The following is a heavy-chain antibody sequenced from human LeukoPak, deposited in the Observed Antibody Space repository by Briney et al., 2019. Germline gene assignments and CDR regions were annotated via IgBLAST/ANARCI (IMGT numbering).Heavy chain of an antibody. V-gene: IGHV3-33*01. J-gene: IGHJ4*02. CDR2: IWYDGSNK. CDR3: XXXXXYDSRGPGGY. Sequence: PGGSLRLSCAASGFTFSSYGMHWVRQAPGKGLEWVAVIWYDGSNKYYADSVKGRFTISRDNSKNTLYLQMNSLRAEDTAVYYXXXXXXYDSRGPGGYWGQGTLVTVSS. CDR1: GFTFSSYG. D-gene: IGHD3-22*01.